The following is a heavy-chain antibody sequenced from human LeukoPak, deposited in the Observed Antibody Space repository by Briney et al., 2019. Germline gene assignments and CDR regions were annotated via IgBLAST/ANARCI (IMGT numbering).Heavy chain of an antibody. J-gene: IGHJ4*02. CDR3: ARGAYSSLSVLDY. CDR2: ISYDGSNK. V-gene: IGHV3-30*01. Sequence: QPGRSLRLSCAASGFTFSSYAMRWVRQAPGKGLEWEAVISYDGSNKYYADSVKGRFTISRDNSKNTLYLQMNSLRAEDTAVYYCARGAYSSLSVLDYWGQGTLVTASS. CDR1: GFTFSSYA. D-gene: IGHD6-6*01.